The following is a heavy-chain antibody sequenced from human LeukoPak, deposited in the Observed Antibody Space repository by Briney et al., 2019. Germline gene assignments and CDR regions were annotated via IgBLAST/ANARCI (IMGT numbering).Heavy chain of an antibody. CDR1: GGTLSRYA. D-gene: IGHD2-15*01. J-gene: IGHJ4*02. Sequence: SVKVSCKASGGTLSRYAISWVRQAPGQGLEWMGGIIPILGTANYAQKFQGRVTITADESTGTAYMELSSLRSEDTAVYYCARASCSGGSCYFLFLDYWGQGTLVTVSS. CDR2: IIPILGTA. V-gene: IGHV1-69*13. CDR3: ARASCSGGSCYFLFLDY.